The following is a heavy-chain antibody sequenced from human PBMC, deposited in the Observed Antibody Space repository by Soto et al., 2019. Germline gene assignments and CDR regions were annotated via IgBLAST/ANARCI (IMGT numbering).Heavy chain of an antibody. CDR3: ARAGGRYAITAYDV. CDR1: GVSINSYY. CDR2: IYYSGTT. D-gene: IGHD1-26*01. Sequence: QVQLQESGPGLVKPSETLSLICAGSGVSINSYYWSWIRQPPGKALEWIGYIYYSGTTNYNPSLKSRVTSAVDTSKNQFALMLSSVTAADTAVYYCARAGGRYAITAYDVWGPGTLVTVSS. J-gene: IGHJ3*01. V-gene: IGHV4-59*01.